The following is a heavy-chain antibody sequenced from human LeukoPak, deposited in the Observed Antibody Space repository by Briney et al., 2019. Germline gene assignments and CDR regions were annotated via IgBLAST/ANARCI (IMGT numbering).Heavy chain of an antibody. D-gene: IGHD6-19*01. J-gene: IGHJ5*02. CDR3: ATGSGIAVSLRSYWFDP. CDR1: GYTLTELC. CDR2: FDLEDGET. Sequence: ASVNLSCKGSGYTLTELCIHWVRQPPGTGHELKGGFDLEDGETIYAQKFQGRVTMTADKSTDTAYMELSSLTSEATAVYYCATGSGIAVSLRSYWFDPWGQGTLVTVSS. V-gene: IGHV1-24*01.